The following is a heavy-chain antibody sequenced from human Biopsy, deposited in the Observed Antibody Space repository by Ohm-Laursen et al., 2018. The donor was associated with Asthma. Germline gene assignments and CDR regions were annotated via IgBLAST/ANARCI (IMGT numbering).Heavy chain of an antibody. D-gene: IGHD1-1*01. CDR2: MSKDASTQ. V-gene: IGHV3-30*01. CDR1: GFSFSNFA. Sequence: SLRLSCTASGFSFSNFAIHWVRQAPGKGLEWVGVMSKDASTQDYADSVKGRFTMARGNSKNTLDLQMNSLREEDTAVYYCVRDGTDDAFDIWGQGTVVSVSS. J-gene: IGHJ3*02. CDR3: VRDGTDDAFDI.